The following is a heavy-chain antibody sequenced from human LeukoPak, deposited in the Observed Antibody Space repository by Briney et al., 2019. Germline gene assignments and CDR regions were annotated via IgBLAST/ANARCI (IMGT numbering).Heavy chain of an antibody. CDR3: ARDSSLSGCDSDFDY. J-gene: IGHJ4*02. D-gene: IGHD5-12*01. CDR2: ISSSSSYI. V-gene: IGHV3-21*01. CDR1: GFTFSSYS. Sequence: GGSLRLSCAASGFTFSSYSMNWVRQAPGKGLEWVSSISSSSSYIYYADSVKGRFTISRDNAKNSLYLQMNSLRAEDTAVYYCARDSSLSGCDSDFDYWGQGTLVTVSS.